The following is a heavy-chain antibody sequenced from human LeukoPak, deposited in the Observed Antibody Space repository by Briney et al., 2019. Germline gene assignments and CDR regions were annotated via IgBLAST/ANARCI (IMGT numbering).Heavy chain of an antibody. V-gene: IGHV4-39*01. CDR1: DGSISSSSYY. CDR3: ASSGK. Sequence: SETLSLTCTVSDGSISSSSYYWGWIRQPPGKGLEWIGSIYYSGSTYDNPSLKSRVTMSVDTSRNQFSLRLSSVTAADTAVYYCASSGKWGRGTLVTVSS. D-gene: IGHD3-10*01. J-gene: IGHJ4*02. CDR2: IYYSGST.